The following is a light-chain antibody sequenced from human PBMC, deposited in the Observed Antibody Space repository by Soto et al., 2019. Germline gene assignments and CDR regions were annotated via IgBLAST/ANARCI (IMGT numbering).Light chain of an antibody. J-gene: IGKJ5*01. CDR2: GAS. CDR3: QQPNSYPIT. Sequence: DIQLTQSPSFLSASVGDRVTVTCRASQGVSGYLAWYQQKPGKAPKLLIYGASTLQSGVPSRFSGSGSGTEFTLTITSLQPEDFASYYCQQPNSYPITFGQGTRLEIK. CDR1: QGVSGY. V-gene: IGKV1-9*01.